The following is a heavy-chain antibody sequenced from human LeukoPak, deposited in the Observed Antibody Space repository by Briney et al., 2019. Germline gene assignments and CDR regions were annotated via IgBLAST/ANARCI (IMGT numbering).Heavy chain of an antibody. J-gene: IGHJ4*02. Sequence: GESLKISCKGSGYSFTSYWIGWVRQMPGKGLEWMGIIYPGDSDTRYSPSFQGQVTISADKSISTAYLQWSSLKASDTAMYYCARQPPHYDFWSGQHAPIAYWGQGTLVTVSS. D-gene: IGHD3-3*01. V-gene: IGHV5-51*01. CDR1: GYSFTSYW. CDR2: IYPGDSDT. CDR3: ARQPPHYDFWSGQHAPIAY.